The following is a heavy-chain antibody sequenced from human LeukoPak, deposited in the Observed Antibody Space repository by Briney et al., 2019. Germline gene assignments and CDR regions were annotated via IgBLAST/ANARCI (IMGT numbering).Heavy chain of an antibody. Sequence: GGTLTLSCTVSGCTFISSWLIWVRQPPGKGLEWVGNIKKDGSQTLYLDAVQGRFTTSRDNAKNSLYLQMTSLRVEDTAVYYCVRDSSPYGRPSSYYDAFDIWGHGTVVTVS. CDR2: IKKDGSQT. D-gene: IGHD3-22*01. V-gene: IGHV3-7*01. CDR1: GCTFISSW. CDR3: VRDSSPYGRPSSYYDAFDI. J-gene: IGHJ3*02.